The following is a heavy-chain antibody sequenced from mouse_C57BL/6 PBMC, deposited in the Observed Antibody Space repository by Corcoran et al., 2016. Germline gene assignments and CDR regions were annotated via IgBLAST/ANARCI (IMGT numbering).Heavy chain of an antibody. V-gene: IGHV1-26*01. CDR3: ARDYYGSSWYFDV. J-gene: IGHJ1*03. CDR2: INPNNGGT. Sequence: EVQLQQSGPELVKPGASVKISCKASGYTLTDYYMNWVKQSHGKSLEWIGDINPNNGGTSYNQKFKGKATLTVDKSSSTAYMELRSLTSEDSAVYYCARDYYGSSWYFDVWGTGTTVTVSS. D-gene: IGHD1-1*01. CDR1: GYTLTDYY.